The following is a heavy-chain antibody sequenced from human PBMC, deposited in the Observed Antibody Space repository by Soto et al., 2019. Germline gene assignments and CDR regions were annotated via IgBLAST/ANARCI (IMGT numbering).Heavy chain of an antibody. CDR2: ISGSGGST. V-gene: IGHV3-23*01. J-gene: IGHJ6*03. CDR1: GFTFSSYA. D-gene: IGHD3-3*01. CDR3: AKGERILEWLLRSDYYYYMDV. Sequence: GGSLRLSCAASGFTFSSYAMSWVRQAPGKGLEWVSAISGSGGSTYYADSVKGRFTISRDNSKNTLYLQMNSLRAEDTAVYYCAKGERILEWLLRSDYYYYMDVWGKGTTVTVSS.